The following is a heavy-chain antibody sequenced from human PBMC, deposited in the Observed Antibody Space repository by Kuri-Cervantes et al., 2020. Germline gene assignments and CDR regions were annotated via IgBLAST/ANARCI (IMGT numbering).Heavy chain of an antibody. J-gene: IGHJ4*02. V-gene: IGHV2-5*01. CDR2: IYWNDDK. CDR3: AHIGYYYGSGSLSWYFDY. D-gene: IGHD3-10*01. CDR1: GFSLRTSGVG. Sequence: SGPTLVKPTQTLTLTCTFSGFSLRTSGVGVGWIRQPSGKALEWLALIYWNDDKRYSQTLKSRLTITKDTSKNQVVLTMTNMDPVDTATYYCAHIGYYYGSGSLSWYFDYWGQGTLVTVSS.